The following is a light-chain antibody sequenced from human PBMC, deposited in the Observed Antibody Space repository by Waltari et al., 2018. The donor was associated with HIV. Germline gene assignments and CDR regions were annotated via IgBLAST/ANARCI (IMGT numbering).Light chain of an antibody. J-gene: IGLJ1*01. CDR3: DSRDTNNKHHV. Sequence: SSGLTQDPPVSVALGQTVRITCQGESLTKYSANWSQQKPGQAPLLILYGKNHYRRSGIPARFSGSASGTTASLTITGAQAEDEADYYCDSRDTNNKHHVFGTGT. V-gene: IGLV3-19*01. CDR1: SLTKYS. CDR2: GKN.